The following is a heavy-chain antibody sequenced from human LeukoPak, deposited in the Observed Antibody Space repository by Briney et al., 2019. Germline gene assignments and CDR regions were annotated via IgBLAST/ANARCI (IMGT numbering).Heavy chain of an antibody. CDR1: GESFSGYF. Sequence: SETLSLTCAVYGESFSGYFWTWIRQPPGKGLEWIGEINHSGSTNYNPSLKSRVTISVDTSKNQFSLKLSSVTAADTAVYYCARGRIAARRPFDYWGQGTLVTVSS. D-gene: IGHD6-6*01. V-gene: IGHV4-34*01. J-gene: IGHJ4*02. CDR2: INHSGST. CDR3: ARGRIAARRPFDY.